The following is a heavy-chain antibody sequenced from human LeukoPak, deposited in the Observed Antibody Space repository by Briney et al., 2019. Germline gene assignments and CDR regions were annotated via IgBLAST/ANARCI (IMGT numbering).Heavy chain of an antibody. D-gene: IGHD3-10*01. Sequence: PGGSLRLSCAASGFIFRNYDMHWVRPAPGKGLEWVAYVRYDGSNKYYADSVKGRFTISRDDSRNTLYLQMNSLRAEDTAVYYCAKDRGTARSTHFDYWGQGTLVTVSS. CDR3: AKDRGTARSTHFDY. CDR2: VRYDGSNK. J-gene: IGHJ4*02. CDR1: GFIFRNYD. V-gene: IGHV3-30*02.